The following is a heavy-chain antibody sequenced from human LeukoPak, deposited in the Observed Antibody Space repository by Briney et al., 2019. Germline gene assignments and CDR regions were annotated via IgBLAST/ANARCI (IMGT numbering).Heavy chain of an antibody. J-gene: IGHJ2*01. Sequence: PSETLSLTCTVSGYSISSGYYWGWIRQPPGKGLEWIGSIYHSGSTYYNPSLKSRVTISVDTSKNQFSLKLSSVTAADTAVYYCASEYGYVGPWYFDLRGRGTLVTVSS. CDR3: ASEYGYVGPWYFDL. D-gene: IGHD5-12*01. V-gene: IGHV4-38-2*02. CDR2: IYHSGST. CDR1: GYSISSGYY.